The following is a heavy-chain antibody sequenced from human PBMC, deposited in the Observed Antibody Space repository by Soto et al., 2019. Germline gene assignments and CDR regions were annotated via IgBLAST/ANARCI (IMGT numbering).Heavy chain of an antibody. CDR1: GGSISSGGYY. J-gene: IGHJ4*02. CDR3: ASRDIVATIY. D-gene: IGHD5-12*01. V-gene: IGHV4-31*03. CDR2: ISYSGST. Sequence: SETLSLTCTVSGGSISSGGYYWNWIRQHPGKGLEWIGYISYSGSTYYNPSLKSRVSMSVDTSKNQFSLKLTSVTAADTAVYYCASRDIVATIYWGQGTLVTVSS.